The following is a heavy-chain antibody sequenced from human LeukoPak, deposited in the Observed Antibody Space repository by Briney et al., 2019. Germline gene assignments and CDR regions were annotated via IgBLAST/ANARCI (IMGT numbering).Heavy chain of an antibody. CDR2: INANGGST. D-gene: IGHD3-3*01. J-gene: IGHJ5*02. V-gene: IGHV3-64*02. Sequence: SPVFWVRQAPGKGPEYVSVINANGGSTFYADSVRGRFTISRDNSRNTLYLQMGSLRSDDTAVYYCARVWPDYDFWTGYLDLWGRGTLDTVSS. CDR1: SP. CDR3: ARVWPDYDFWTGYLDL.